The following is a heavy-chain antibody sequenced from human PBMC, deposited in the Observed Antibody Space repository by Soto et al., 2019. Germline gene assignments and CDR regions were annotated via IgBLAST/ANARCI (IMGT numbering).Heavy chain of an antibody. J-gene: IGHJ6*02. CDR2: ISAYNGNT. CDR1: GYTFTSYG. D-gene: IGHD3-3*01. Sequence: ASVKVSCKASGYTFTSYGIGWVRQAPGQGLEWMGWISAYNGNTNYAQKLQGRVTMTTDTSTSTAYMELRSLRSDDTAVYYCARASLRSLEWFNCGMDVWGQGTTVTVSS. CDR3: ARASLRSLEWFNCGMDV. V-gene: IGHV1-18*04.